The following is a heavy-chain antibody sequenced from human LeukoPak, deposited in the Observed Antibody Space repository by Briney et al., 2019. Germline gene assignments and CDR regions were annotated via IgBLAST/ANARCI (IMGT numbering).Heavy chain of an antibody. V-gene: IGHV4-59*01. CDR3: ARSLDPWFDP. J-gene: IGHJ5*02. Sequence: SETLSPTCTVSGGSISSYYWSWIRQPPGKGLEWTGYIYYSGSTNYNPSLKSRVTISVDTSKNQFSLKLSSVTAADTAVYYCARSLDPWFDPWGQGTLVTVFS. D-gene: IGHD1-1*01. CDR1: GGSISSYY. CDR2: IYYSGST.